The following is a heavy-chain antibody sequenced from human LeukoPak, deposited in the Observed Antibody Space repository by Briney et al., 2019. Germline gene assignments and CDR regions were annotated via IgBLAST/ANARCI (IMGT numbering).Heavy chain of an antibody. J-gene: IGHJ4*02. CDR1: GGSISSSSYY. Sequence: SETLSLTCTVSGGSISSSSYYWGWIRQPPGKGLEWIGSIYYSGSTYYNPSLKSRVTISVDTSKNQFSLELSSVTAADTAVYYCARFHYYDFWSGYRRANYFDYWGQGTLVTVSS. D-gene: IGHD3-3*01. CDR2: IYYSGST. CDR3: ARFHYYDFWSGYRRANYFDY. V-gene: IGHV4-39*01.